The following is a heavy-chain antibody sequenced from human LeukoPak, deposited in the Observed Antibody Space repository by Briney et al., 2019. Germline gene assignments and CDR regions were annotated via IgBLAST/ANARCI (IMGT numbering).Heavy chain of an antibody. CDR3: AKGGTDVLLWFGELRGAYYFDY. J-gene: IGHJ4*02. Sequence: GGSLRLSCAASGFTFSTSWMSWVRQAPGKGLEWVANMKQDGSEKYYVDSVKGRFTISRDNAKNSLYLQMNSLRAEDTAVYYCAKGGTDVLLWFGELRGAYYFDYWGQGTLVTVSS. D-gene: IGHD3-10*01. V-gene: IGHV3-7*01. CDR2: MKQDGSEK. CDR1: GFTFSTSW.